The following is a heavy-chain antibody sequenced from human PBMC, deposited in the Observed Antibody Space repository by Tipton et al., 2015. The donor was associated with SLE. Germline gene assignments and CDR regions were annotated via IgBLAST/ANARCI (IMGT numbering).Heavy chain of an antibody. Sequence: TLSLTCTVSRASVRSGSYYWSWIRQPAGKGLEWIGRIYTTGSTNYNPSLKSRVTISVDTSKNQFSLKLSSVSAADTAVYYCARAPGLDRDYYSYYYMDDWGKGPTVTVSS. V-gene: IGHV4-61*02. D-gene: IGHD3/OR15-3a*01. CDR3: ARAPGLDRDYYSYYYMDD. J-gene: IGHJ6*03. CDR2: IYTTGST. CDR1: RASVRSGSYY.